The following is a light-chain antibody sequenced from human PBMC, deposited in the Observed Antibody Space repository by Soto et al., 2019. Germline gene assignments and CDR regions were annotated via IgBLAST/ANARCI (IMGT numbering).Light chain of an antibody. Sequence: EIVLTQSPATLSLSPGERATLSCRASQSVSSYLAWCQQKPGQAPRLLIYDASNRATGIPARFSGSGSGTDFTLTISRLEPEDFAVYYCQQYGSSITFGQGTRLEIK. CDR3: QQYGSSIT. CDR1: QSVSSY. J-gene: IGKJ5*01. CDR2: DAS. V-gene: IGKV3-11*01.